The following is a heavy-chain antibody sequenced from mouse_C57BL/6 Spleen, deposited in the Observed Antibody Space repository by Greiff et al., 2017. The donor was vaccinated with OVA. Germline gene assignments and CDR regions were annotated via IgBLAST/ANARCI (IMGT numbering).Heavy chain of an antibody. Sequence: QVQLQQSGPELVKPGASVKISCKASGYTFTDYYINWVKQRPGQGLEWIGWIFPGSGSTYYNEKFKGKATLTVDKSSSTAYMLLSSLTSEDSAVYFCARQGGYYGSSPRYFDYWGQGTTLTVSS. CDR1: GYTFTDYY. CDR3: ARQGGYYGSSPRYFDY. V-gene: IGHV1-75*01. D-gene: IGHD1-1*01. J-gene: IGHJ2*01. CDR2: IFPGSGST.